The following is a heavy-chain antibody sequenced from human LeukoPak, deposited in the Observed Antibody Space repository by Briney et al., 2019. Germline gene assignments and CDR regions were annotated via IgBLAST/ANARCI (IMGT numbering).Heavy chain of an antibody. D-gene: IGHD6-13*01. CDR3: AKSFGNSWQIGPWFDP. Sequence: PGGCLRLSCAASGFTFSSYAMSWVRQAPGKGLEWVSAISGSGGSTYYADSVKGRFTISRDNSKNTLYLQMNSLRAEDTAVYYCAKSFGNSWQIGPWFDPWGQGTLVTVSS. CDR1: GFTFSSYA. V-gene: IGHV3-23*01. CDR2: ISGSGGST. J-gene: IGHJ5*02.